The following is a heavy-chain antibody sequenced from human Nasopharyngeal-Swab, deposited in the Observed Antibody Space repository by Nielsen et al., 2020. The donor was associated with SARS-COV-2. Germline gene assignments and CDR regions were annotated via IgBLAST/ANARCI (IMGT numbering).Heavy chain of an antibody. CDR1: GFTFSNYW. J-gene: IGHJ6*02. D-gene: IGHD2-2*02. V-gene: IGHV3-74*01. Sequence: GESLKISCAASGFTFSNYWMHWVRQAPGRGLMWVSRINTDGRSTTYADSAKGRFTISRDNAKNTLYLQVNSLRAEDTAVYYCTRGYTENYYYYGMDVWGQGTTVTVSS. CDR2: INTDGRST. CDR3: TRGYTENYYYYGMDV.